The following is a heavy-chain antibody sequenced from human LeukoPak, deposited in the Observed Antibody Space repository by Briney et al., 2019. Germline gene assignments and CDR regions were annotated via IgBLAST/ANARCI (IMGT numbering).Heavy chain of an antibody. Sequence: ASETLSLTCTVSGGSISSHYWSWIRQPPGKGLEWIGYIYYSGSTNYNPSLKSRVTISVDTSKNQFSLKLSSVTAADTAVYYCARDRPHYCGGDCPDWYFDLWGRGTLVTVSS. CDR1: GGSISSHY. V-gene: IGHV4-59*11. CDR2: IYYSGST. CDR3: ARDRPHYCGGDCPDWYFDL. J-gene: IGHJ2*01. D-gene: IGHD2-21*02.